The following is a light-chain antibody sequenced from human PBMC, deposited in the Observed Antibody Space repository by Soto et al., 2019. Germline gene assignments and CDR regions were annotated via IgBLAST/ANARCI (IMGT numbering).Light chain of an antibody. CDR1: SSDVGSYNL. CDR2: EGS. CDR3: CSYAGSSTLV. J-gene: IGLJ2*01. V-gene: IGLV2-23*01. Sequence: QSALTQPASVSGSPGQSITISCTGTSSDVGSYNLVSWYQQHPGKAPKLMIYEGSERPSRVSNRFSGSKSGNTASLTISGLQAEDDADYYCCSYAGSSTLVFGGGTQLTVL.